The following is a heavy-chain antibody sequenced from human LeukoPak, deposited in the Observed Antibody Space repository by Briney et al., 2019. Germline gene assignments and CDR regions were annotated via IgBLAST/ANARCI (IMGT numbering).Heavy chain of an antibody. Sequence: PGGSLRLSCAASGFTFSSYSMNCVRQAPGKGLEWVSSISSSSSYIYYADSVKGRFTISRDNAKNSLYLQMNSLRAEDTAVYYCARANDNYYYYYMDVWGKGTTVTISS. J-gene: IGHJ6*03. CDR2: ISSSSSYI. CDR1: GFTFSSYS. D-gene: IGHD3-9*01. CDR3: ARANDNYYYYYMDV. V-gene: IGHV3-21*01.